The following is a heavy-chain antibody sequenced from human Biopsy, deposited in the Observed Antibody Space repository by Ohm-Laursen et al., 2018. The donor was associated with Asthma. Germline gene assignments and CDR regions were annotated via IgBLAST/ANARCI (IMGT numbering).Heavy chain of an antibody. Sequence: SETLSLTCTVSGGSISSSSYYWGWIRQPPGKGLEWIGSIYYSGSTYYNPSLKSRFTISVDTSKNHFSLKLSSVTAADTAVYYCARFTASITIFGVVNNWFDPWGQGTLVTVSS. CDR3: ARFTASITIFGVVNNWFDP. V-gene: IGHV4-39*01. J-gene: IGHJ5*02. CDR1: GGSISSSSYY. CDR2: IYYSGST. D-gene: IGHD3-3*01.